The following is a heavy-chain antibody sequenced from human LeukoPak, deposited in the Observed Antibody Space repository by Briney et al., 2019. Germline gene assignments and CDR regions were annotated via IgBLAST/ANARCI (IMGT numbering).Heavy chain of an antibody. CDR2: IYTSGGT. J-gene: IGHJ3*02. V-gene: IGHV4-4*07. Sequence: SETQSLTCTVSGGSISSYFWSWIRQPAGKGLEWIGRIYTSGGTNYNPSLKSRVTISVDKSKNQFSLKLSSVTAADTAVYYCVRDGQTEAFDIWGQGTMVTVSS. CDR1: GGSISSYF. CDR3: VRDGQTEAFDI.